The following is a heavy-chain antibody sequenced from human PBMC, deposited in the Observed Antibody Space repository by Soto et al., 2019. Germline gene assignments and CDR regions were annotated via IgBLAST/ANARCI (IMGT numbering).Heavy chain of an antibody. CDR2: ISSSGSTI. V-gene: IGHV3-11*01. CDR3: ARTHLIPAAIYWFDP. J-gene: IGHJ5*02. Sequence: GGSLRLSCAASGFTFSDYYMSWIRQAPGKGLEWVSYISSSGSTIYYADSVKGRFTISRDNAKNSLYLQMNSLRAEDTAVYYCARTHLIPAAIYWFDPWGQGTLVTVSS. D-gene: IGHD2-2*01. CDR1: GFTFSDYY.